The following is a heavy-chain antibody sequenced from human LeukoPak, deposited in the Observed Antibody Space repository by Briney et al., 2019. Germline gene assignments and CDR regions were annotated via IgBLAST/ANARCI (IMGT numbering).Heavy chain of an antibody. Sequence: GESLKISCKGSGNSFTSSWIGWVRPMPGKGLEWIGIIYPGDSDTKYSPSFQGQVTISADKSINTAYLQWSSLTASDTAMYYCARLNRAEDFDSWGQGTLVTVSS. CDR3: ARLNRAEDFDS. J-gene: IGHJ4*02. CDR1: GNSFTSSW. D-gene: IGHD2/OR15-2a*01. CDR2: IYPGDSDT. V-gene: IGHV5-51*01.